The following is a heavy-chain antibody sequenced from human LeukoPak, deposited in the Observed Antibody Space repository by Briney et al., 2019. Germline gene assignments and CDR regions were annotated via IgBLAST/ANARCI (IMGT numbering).Heavy chain of an antibody. D-gene: IGHD3-22*01. CDR3: ARDPSNSSGYHAHFDS. CDR1: GYTFTSYG. Sequence: NHGESLKVSCKASGYTFTSYGISWVRQAPGQGLEWMGWISAYNGNTNYAQKLQGRVTMTTDTSTSTAYMELRSLRSDDTAMYYCARDPSNSSGYHAHFDSWGQGTLVTVSS. CDR2: ISAYNGNT. J-gene: IGHJ4*02. V-gene: IGHV1-18*01.